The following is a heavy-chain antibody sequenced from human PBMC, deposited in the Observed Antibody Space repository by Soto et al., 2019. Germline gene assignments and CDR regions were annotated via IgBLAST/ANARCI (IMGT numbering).Heavy chain of an antibody. CDR3: AREGRHFDY. CDR2: INPIFGTP. V-gene: IGHV1-69*06. J-gene: IGHJ4*02. Sequence: QVQLVQYGAEVQRPGSSVKVSCKASGGTFSSYAISWVRQAPGQGLEWMGGINPIFGTPHYAQKYQGRVTITADTFTHPASMELTSLTSDDTAVYFCAREGRHFDYCGQGTLVTVSS. CDR1: GGTFSSYA.